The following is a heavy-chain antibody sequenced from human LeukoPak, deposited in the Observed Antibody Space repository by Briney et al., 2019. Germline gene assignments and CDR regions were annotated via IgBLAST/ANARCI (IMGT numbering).Heavy chain of an antibody. CDR2: INWSGGRT. CDR3: ARYTRGLGYMDV. CDR1: GFTFDDYG. J-gene: IGHJ6*03. D-gene: IGHD3-10*01. Sequence: GGSLRLSCAVFGFTFDDYGMSWVRQAPGKGLEWVSGINWSGGRTGYADSVKGRFIISRDNAKNSLYLQMNSLRVEDTALYHCARYTRGLGYMDVWGKGTTVTVSS. V-gene: IGHV3-20*01.